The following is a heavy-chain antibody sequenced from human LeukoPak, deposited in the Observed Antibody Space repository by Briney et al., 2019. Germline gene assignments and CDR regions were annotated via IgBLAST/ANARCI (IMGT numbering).Heavy chain of an antibody. J-gene: IGHJ4*02. D-gene: IGHD3-22*01. CDR3: AREGEDSSGYYHENSFDY. CDR1: GGSFSGYY. CDR2: INHSGST. Sequence: SETLSLTCAVYGGSFSGYYWSWIRQPPGKGLEWIGEINHSGSTNYNPSLKSRVTISVDTSKNQFSLKLSSVTAADTAVYYCAREGEDSSGYYHENSFDYWGQGTLVTVSS. V-gene: IGHV4-34*01.